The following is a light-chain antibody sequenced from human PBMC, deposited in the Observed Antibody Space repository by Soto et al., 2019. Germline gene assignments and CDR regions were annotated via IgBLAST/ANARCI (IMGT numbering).Light chain of an antibody. Sequence: EIVLKQSPATLSLSPGTGATLSCRASQIVTSSLAWYQQRPGQAPRLLIYDTFTRATGIPARFSAKVAGTDFTLTISSLEPEDSAVYFCQLRSDWPPTYTFGQGTKLE. CDR2: DTF. CDR3: QLRSDWPPTYT. J-gene: IGKJ2*01. CDR1: QIVTSS. V-gene: IGKV3-11*01.